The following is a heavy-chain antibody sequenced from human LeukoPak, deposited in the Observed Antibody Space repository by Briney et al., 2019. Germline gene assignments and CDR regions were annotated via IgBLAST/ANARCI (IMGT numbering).Heavy chain of an antibody. CDR1: GFTVSSNY. V-gene: IGHV3-66*02. CDR3: ARDGFDSIEDY. Sequence: GGSLRLSCAASGFTVSSNYMSWVRQAPGKGLEWVSVIYGGGSTYYADSVKGRFTISRDNSKNTLYLQMNSLRAEDTAVYYCARDGFDSIEDYWGQGTLVTVSS. J-gene: IGHJ4*02. CDR2: IYGGGST. D-gene: IGHD3-9*01.